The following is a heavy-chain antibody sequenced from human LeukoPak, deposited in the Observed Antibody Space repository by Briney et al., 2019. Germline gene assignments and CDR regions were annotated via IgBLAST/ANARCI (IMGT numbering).Heavy chain of an antibody. CDR1: GGSIFSSSYY. Sequence: PSETLSLTCTVSGGSIFSSSYYWGWIRQPPEKGLEWIGSIYYSGTTYYNPSLKSRVTISVDTSKNQFSLKLSSVTAADTAVYYCAANYGSGSYLGTYFDYWGQGTLVTVSS. V-gene: IGHV4-39*01. CDR2: IYYSGTT. J-gene: IGHJ4*02. D-gene: IGHD3-10*01. CDR3: AANYGSGSYLGTYFDY.